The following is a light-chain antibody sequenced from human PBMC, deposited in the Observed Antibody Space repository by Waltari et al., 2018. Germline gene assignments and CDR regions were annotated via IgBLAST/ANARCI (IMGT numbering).Light chain of an antibody. CDR1: RSHVGSNT. CDR2: SNN. V-gene: IGLV1-44*01. J-gene: IGLJ2*01. CDR3: AAWDGGLNGLI. Sequence: QSVLRPPPSESGTPGQRVTIPCSGTRSHVGSNTVNWYQHLPGTSPKLLIYSNNHRPSGVPDRFSASKSGTSASLAISGLQSEDEGDYYCAAWDGGLNGLIFGGGTKLTVL.